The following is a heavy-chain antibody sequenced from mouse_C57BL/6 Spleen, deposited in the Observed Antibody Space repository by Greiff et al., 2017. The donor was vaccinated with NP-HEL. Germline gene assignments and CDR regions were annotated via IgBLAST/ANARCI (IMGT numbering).Heavy chain of an antibody. CDR1: GYAFSSYW. CDR2: IYPGDGDT. CDR3: AGRDSNYVVFDY. V-gene: IGHV1-80*01. Sequence: QVQLQQSGAELVKPGASVKISCKASGYAFSSYWMNWVKQRPGKGLEWIGQIYPGDGDTNYNGKFKGKATLTADKSSSTAYMQLSSLTSEDSAVYFCAGRDSNYVVFDYWGQGTTLTVSS. J-gene: IGHJ2*01. D-gene: IGHD2-5*01.